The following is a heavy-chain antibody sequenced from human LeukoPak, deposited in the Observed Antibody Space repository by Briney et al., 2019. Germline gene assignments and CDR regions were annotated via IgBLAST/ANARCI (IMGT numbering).Heavy chain of an antibody. J-gene: IGHJ4*02. CDR1: GGSFSGYY. D-gene: IGHD2-15*01. CDR3: ARTWVSCSGGSCYEDY. Sequence: SETLSLTCAVYGGSFSGYYWSWIRQPPGKGLEWIGEINHSGSTNYNPSLKSRVTISVDTSKNQFSLKLSSVTAADTAVYYCARTWVSCSGGSCYEDYWGQGTLVTVSS. V-gene: IGHV4-34*01. CDR2: INHSGST.